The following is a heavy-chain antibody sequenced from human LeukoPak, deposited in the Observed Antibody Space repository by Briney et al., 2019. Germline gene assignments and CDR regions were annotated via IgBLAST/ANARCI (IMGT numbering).Heavy chain of an antibody. CDR2: ISSSSSTI. V-gene: IGHV3-48*01. CDR1: GFTFSSYG. D-gene: IGHD1-26*01. CDR3: AKDPVQWELLVGYYFDY. Sequence: GGSLRLSCAASGFTFSSYGMTWVRQAPGKGLEWVSYISSSSSTIYYADSVKGRFTISGDNSKNTLYLQMNSLRAEDTAVYYCAKDPVQWELLVGYYFDYWGQGTLVTVSS. J-gene: IGHJ4*02.